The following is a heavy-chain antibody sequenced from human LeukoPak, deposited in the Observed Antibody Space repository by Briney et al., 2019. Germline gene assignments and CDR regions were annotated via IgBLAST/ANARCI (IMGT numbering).Heavy chain of an antibody. J-gene: IGHJ4*02. D-gene: IGHD5-12*01. V-gene: IGHV1-69*05. CDR3: ASGYGPGGGDY. CDR1: GGTFSSNT. CDR2: IIPIFGTA. Sequence: ASVKVSCKASGGTFSSNTISWVRQAPGQGLECMGGIIPIFGTANYAQKLQGRVTMTTDTSTSTAYMELRSLRSDDTAVYYCASGYGPGGGDYWGQGTLVTVSS.